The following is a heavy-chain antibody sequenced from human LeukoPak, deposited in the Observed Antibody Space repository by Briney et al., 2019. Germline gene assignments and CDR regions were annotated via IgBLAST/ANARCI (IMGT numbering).Heavy chain of an antibody. Sequence: SETLSLTCTVSGGSISSYYWSWIRQPPGKGLEWIGYIYYSGSTNYNPSLKSRVTISVDTSKNQFSLKLSSVTAADTAVYYCASAPWGRSDAFDIWGQGTMVTVSS. V-gene: IGHV4-59*12. CDR1: GGSISSYY. CDR2: IYYSGST. D-gene: IGHD3-16*01. J-gene: IGHJ3*02. CDR3: ASAPWGRSDAFDI.